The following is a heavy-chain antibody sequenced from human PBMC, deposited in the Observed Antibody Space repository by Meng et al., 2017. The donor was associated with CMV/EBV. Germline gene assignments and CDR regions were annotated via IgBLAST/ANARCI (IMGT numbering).Heavy chain of an antibody. J-gene: IGHJ3*02. D-gene: IGHD2-2*02. V-gene: IGHV3-33*07. Sequence: GGSLRLSCVVSGVTFSSYDMFWVRQAPGKGLEWVAFIRFDGSSEYYADSVKGRFTISRDDSEDTLYLQMNSLRAEDTAVYYCARHVYRVGAFDIWGQGTMVTVSS. CDR1: GVTFSSYD. CDR2: IRFDGSSE. CDR3: ARHVYRVGAFDI.